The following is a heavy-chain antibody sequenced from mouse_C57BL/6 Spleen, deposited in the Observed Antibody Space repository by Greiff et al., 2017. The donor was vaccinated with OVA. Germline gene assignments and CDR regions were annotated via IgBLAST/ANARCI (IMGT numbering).Heavy chain of an antibody. V-gene: IGHV1-69*01. D-gene: IGHD1-1*01. CDR1: GYTFTSYW. CDR2: IDPSDSYT. J-gene: IGHJ1*03. Sequence: VQLQQPGAELVMPGASVKLSCKASGYTFTSYWMHWVKHRPGQGLEWIGEIDPSDSYTNYNQKFKGNSTLTVDKSSSTAYMQLSSLTSEDSAVYYCARRVTTVVPWYFDVWGTGTTVTVSS. CDR3: ARRVTTVVPWYFDV.